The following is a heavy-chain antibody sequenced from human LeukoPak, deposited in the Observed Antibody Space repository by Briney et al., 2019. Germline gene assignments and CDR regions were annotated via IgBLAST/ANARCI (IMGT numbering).Heavy chain of an antibody. D-gene: IGHD3-10*01. CDR1: SGSISSNNYY. V-gene: IGHV4-39*01. Sequence: SETLSLTCTVSSGSISSNNYYWGWIRQPPGKGLEWIASAYYSGSTYYNLSLKSRVSMAVDTSTNQFSLELGFVAAADTAVYYCARHYAMRPYYFGSGSSKGSYGMDVWGQGTTVIVSS. J-gene: IGHJ6*02. CDR2: AYYSGST. CDR3: ARHYAMRPYYFGSGSSKGSYGMDV.